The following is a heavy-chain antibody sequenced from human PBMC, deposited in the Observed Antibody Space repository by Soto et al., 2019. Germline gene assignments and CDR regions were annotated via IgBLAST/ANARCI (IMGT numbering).Heavy chain of an antibody. CDR3: AREVFSIAVGPAAGRLQPRDY. CDR2: ISHDGSNK. V-gene: IGHV3-30-3*01. CDR1: GFTFSSYA. J-gene: IGHJ4*02. Sequence: GGSLRLSCAASGFTFSSYAMYWVRQAPGKGLEWVAVISHDGSNKYYADSVKGRFTISSDNSKNTLYLQMNSLRAEDTAVYYCAREVFSIAVGPAAGRLQPRDYWAQGTLFTGAS. D-gene: IGHD2-2*01.